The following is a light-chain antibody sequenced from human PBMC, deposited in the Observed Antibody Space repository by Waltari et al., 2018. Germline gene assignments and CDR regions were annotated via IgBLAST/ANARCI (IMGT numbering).Light chain of an antibody. V-gene: IGLV2-11*01. CDR2: DVS. CDR3: CSFAASYTSL. J-gene: IGLJ2*01. Sequence: QSALTQPRSVSGSPGQSVTISCTGTNSDVGGYNYVSWYQQHPGKAPKLMIYDVSERPSGVPDRFSGSKSGNTASLTISGLQAEDEADYYCCSFAASYTSLVGGGTKLTVL. CDR1: NSDVGGYNY.